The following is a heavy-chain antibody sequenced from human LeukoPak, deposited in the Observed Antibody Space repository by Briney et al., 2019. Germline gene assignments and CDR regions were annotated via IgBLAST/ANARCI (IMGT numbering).Heavy chain of an antibody. CDR2: ISGSGGST. D-gene: IGHD6-19*01. Sequence: GGSLRLSCAASGFTFSSYAMSWVRQAPGKGLEWVLAISGSGGSTYYADSVKGRFTISRDNSKNTLYLQMNSLRAEDTAVYYCAKDFLPYSSGRNFDYWGQGTLVTVSS. CDR3: AKDFLPYSSGRNFDY. J-gene: IGHJ4*02. CDR1: GFTFSSYA. V-gene: IGHV3-23*01.